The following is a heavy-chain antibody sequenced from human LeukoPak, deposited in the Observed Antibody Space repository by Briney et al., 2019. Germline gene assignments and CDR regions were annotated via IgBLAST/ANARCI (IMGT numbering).Heavy chain of an antibody. CDR3: ARDQEGFDY. Sequence: ASVKVSCKASGYTFTNNYLHWVRQAPGQGLEWMGMIYPRDGSTSHAQNFQGRVTVTRDTSTTTVHMELRGLRSEDTAVYYCARDQEGFDYWGQGAVVTVSS. V-gene: IGHV1-46*01. CDR1: GYTFTNNY. J-gene: IGHJ4*02. CDR2: IYPRDGST.